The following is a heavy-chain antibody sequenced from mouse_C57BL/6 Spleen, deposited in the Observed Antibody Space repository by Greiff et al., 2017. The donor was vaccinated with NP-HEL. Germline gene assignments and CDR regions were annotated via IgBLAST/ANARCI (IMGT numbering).Heavy chain of an antibody. Sequence: QVQLQQPGAELVRPGTSVKLSCKASGYTFTSYWMHWVKQRPGQGLEWIGVIDPSDSSTNYNQKFKGKATLTVDTSSSTAYMQLSSLTSEDSAVYYCARDWDVGYWYFDVWGTGTTVTVSS. CDR1: GYTFTSYW. CDR2: IDPSDSST. V-gene: IGHV1-59*01. CDR3: ARDWDVGYWYFDV. J-gene: IGHJ1*03. D-gene: IGHD4-1*01.